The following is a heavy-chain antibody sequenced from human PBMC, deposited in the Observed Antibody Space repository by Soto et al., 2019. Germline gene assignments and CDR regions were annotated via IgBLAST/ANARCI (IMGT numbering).Heavy chain of an antibody. CDR2: ISAYNGNT. J-gene: IGHJ5*02. CDR3: ARVRGANWSDP. Sequence: GASVKVSCKASGYTFTSYCLSSARQDPGQGLEWMGWISAYNGNTNYAQKLQGRVAMTTDTSTSTAYMELKSLRSVDTAVYDYARVRGANWSDPWGQGTLDTVFS. CDR1: GYTFTSYC. V-gene: IGHV1-18*01.